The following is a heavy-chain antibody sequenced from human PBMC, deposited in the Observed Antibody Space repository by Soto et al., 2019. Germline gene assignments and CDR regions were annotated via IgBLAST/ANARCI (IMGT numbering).Heavy chain of an antibody. CDR3: ARFCSGGSCYPAFYYFYMDV. CDR2: IKQDGSEK. V-gene: IGHV3-7*01. Sequence: EVQLVESGGGLVQPGGSLRLSCVASGFTFSNHWMSWVRQAPGKGMEWVAGIKQDGSEKYYMDSVKGRFIVSRDNAKNSLYLQINSLRAEDTAVYYCARFCSGGSCYPAFYYFYMDVWGRGTTVTVSS. CDR1: GFTFSNHW. D-gene: IGHD2-15*01. J-gene: IGHJ6*03.